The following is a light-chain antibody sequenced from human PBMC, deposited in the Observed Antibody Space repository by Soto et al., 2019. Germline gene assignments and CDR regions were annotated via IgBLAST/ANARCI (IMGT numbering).Light chain of an antibody. CDR1: SSDVGAYNY. CDR3: CSYAGTYKV. Sequence: QSALTQPRSVSGSPGQSVTISCTGTSSDVGAYNYVSWYQLHPGKAPKLIIYDVTKRPSGVPDRFSGSKSGNTASLTISGLQADDEADYYCCSYAGTYKVFGTGTKVTVL. V-gene: IGLV2-11*01. CDR2: DVT. J-gene: IGLJ1*01.